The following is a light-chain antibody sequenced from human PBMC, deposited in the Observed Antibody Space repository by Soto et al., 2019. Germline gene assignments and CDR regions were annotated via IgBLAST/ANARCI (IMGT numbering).Light chain of an antibody. CDR1: QSISTY. J-gene: IGKJ5*01. V-gene: IGKV1-39*01. CDR3: QQSYMDPIT. CDR2: DAS. Sequence: DLEMTHSPSSLSASVGNRVTLTCRASQSISTYLNWYQKKPGKAPNLLIYDASRLQSGVPSRFSGSGGGTDFTLSISSVQPEDFATYFCQQSYMDPITFGQGTRLEI.